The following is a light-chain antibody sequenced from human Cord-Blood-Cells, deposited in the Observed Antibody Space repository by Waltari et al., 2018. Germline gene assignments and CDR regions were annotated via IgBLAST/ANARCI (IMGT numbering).Light chain of an antibody. CDR1: QSVLYSSNNKNY. J-gene: IGKJ5*01. CDR3: QQYYSTPIT. Sequence: DIVMIQSPDYLAVSLGERATINCKYSQSVLYSSNNKNYLAWYQQKPGQPPKLLIYWASTREAGVPDRFSGSGSGTDFTLAISSLQAEDVAVYYCQQYYSTPITFGQGTRLEIK. V-gene: IGKV4-1*01. CDR2: WAS.